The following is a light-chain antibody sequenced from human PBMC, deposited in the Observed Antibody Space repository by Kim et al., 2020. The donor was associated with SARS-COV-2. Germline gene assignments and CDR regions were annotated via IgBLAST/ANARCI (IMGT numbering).Light chain of an antibody. CDR1: QGISSY. Sequence: ASTRDSVTITCRASQGISSYLAWYQQKPGKAPKLLIYAASTLQSGVPSRFSGSGSGTDFTLTISCLQSEDFATYYCQQYYSYLWTFGQGTKVDIK. CDR2: AAS. CDR3: QQYYSYLWT. V-gene: IGKV1-8*01. J-gene: IGKJ1*01.